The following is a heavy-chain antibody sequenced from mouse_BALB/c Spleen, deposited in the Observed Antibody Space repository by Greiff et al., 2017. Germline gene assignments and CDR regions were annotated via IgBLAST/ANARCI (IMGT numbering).Heavy chain of an antibody. CDR2: ISNLAYSI. Sequence: EVHLVESGGGLVQPGGSRKLSCAASGFTFSDYGMAWVRQAPGKGPEWVAFISNLAYSIYYADTVTGRFTISRENAKNTLYLEMSSLRSEDTAMYDCARDGSHYAMDYWGQGTSVTVSA. V-gene: IGHV5-15*02. CDR1: GFTFSDYG. D-gene: IGHD1-1*01. CDR3: ARDGSHYAMDY. J-gene: IGHJ4*01.